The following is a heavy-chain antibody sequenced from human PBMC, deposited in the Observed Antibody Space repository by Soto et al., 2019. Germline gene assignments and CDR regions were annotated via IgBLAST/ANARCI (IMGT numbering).Heavy chain of an antibody. CDR1: GGSFTGHF. CDR3: AISRSNWDS. Sequence: QMQLQESGPGLVDPSETLSLSCTVSGGSFTGHFWTWIRQSPGKGLEWIGCIHSSGPTDYNPSLKCRVTISVDTSKKQLSLELRSVTSADTAVYYCAISRSNWDSWGQGTLVTVSS. J-gene: IGHJ4*02. V-gene: IGHV4-59*11. CDR2: IHSSGPT. D-gene: IGHD4-4*01.